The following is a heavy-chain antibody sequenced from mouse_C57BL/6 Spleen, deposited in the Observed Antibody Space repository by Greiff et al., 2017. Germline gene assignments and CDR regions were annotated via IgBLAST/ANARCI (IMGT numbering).Heavy chain of an antibody. Sequence: EVQVVESGGGLVQPGGSLKLSCAASGFTFSDYYMYWVRQTPEKRLEWVAYISNGGGSTYYPDTVKGRFTISRDNAKNTLYLQMSRLKSEDTAMYYCASPYYYGTPFAYWGQGTLVTVSA. J-gene: IGHJ3*01. CDR1: GFTFSDYY. V-gene: IGHV5-12*01. CDR2: ISNGGGST. D-gene: IGHD1-1*01. CDR3: ASPYYYGTPFAY.